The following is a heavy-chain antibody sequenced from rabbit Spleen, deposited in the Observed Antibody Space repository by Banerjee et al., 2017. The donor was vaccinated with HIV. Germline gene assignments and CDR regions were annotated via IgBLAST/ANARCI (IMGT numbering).Heavy chain of an antibody. Sequence: QSLEESGGDLVKPGASLTLTCTASGVSFSISSYMCWVRQAPGKGLEWIACIDAGSSGFTYFATWAKGRFTISKSSSTTVTLQMTRLTAADTATHLCARASVGFNGYNHAYYYGMDLWGQGTLVTVS. J-gene: IGHJ6*01. CDR1: GVSFSISSY. CDR3: ARASVGFNGYNHAYYYGMDL. CDR2: IDAGSSGFT. D-gene: IGHD6-1*01. V-gene: IGHV1S40*01.